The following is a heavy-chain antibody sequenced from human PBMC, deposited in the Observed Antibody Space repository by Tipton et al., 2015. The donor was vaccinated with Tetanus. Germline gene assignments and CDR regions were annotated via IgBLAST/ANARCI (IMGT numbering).Heavy chain of an antibody. CDR1: GASISSSDW. CDR3: ASYNIPYYFDY. V-gene: IGHV4-4*02. Sequence: TLSLTCAVSGASISSSDWWSWIRQPPGKGLEWIGDISHSGSSNYNPSLKSRLIISADTSKNQFSLRLSSVTAADTAVYYCASYNIPYYFDYWGRGTLVTVSS. J-gene: IGHJ4*02. CDR2: ISHSGSS. D-gene: IGHD2-2*02.